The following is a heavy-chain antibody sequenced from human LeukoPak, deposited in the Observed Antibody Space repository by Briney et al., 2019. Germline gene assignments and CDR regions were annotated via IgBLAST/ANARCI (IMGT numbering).Heavy chain of an antibody. Sequence: ASVKVSCKASGYTFTSYDINWVRQATGQGLEWMGWMNPNSGNTGYAQKFQGRVTMTRNTSISTAYMELSSLRSEDTAVYYCARGQHIRYFDWPYYYYGMDVWGQGTTVTVSS. J-gene: IGHJ6*02. CDR1: GYTFTSYD. CDR3: ARGQHIRYFDWPYYYYGMDV. D-gene: IGHD3-9*01. CDR2: MNPNSGNT. V-gene: IGHV1-8*01.